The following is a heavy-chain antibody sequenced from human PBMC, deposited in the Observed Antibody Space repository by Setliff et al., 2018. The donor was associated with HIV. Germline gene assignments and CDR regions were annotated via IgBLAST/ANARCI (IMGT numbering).Heavy chain of an antibody. D-gene: IGHD2-2*01. Sequence: PSETLSLTCTVSGGSINSFYWSWIRQPAGKGLEWIGRIYAIGSTHYNPSLKSRVTMSVDTSKNQFSMKLTSVTAADTAVYYCAREVRVVLPAAASGNYYYYYMDVWGKGTTVTVSS. J-gene: IGHJ6*03. CDR1: GGSINSFY. CDR2: IYAIGST. CDR3: AREVRVVLPAAASGNYYYYYMDV. V-gene: IGHV4-4*07.